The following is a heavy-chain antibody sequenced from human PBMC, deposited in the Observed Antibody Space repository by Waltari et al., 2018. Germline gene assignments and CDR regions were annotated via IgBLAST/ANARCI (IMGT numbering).Heavy chain of an antibody. Sequence: QVQLQESGPGLVKPSQTLSLTCTVSGGSISSGSYYWSWIRQPAGKGLEWIGYIYTSGSTNYNPSLKSRVAISVDTSNNQFALKLSSVTAADTAVYYCARDSSGYDPRGYFDLWGRGTLVTVSS. D-gene: IGHD5-12*01. CDR3: ARDSSGYDPRGYFDL. J-gene: IGHJ2*01. V-gene: IGHV4-61*09. CDR1: GGSISSGSYY. CDR2: IYTSGST.